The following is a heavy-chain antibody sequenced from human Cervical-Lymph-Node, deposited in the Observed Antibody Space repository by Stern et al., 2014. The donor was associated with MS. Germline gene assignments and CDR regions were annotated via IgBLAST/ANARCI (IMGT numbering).Heavy chain of an antibody. CDR2: INPGGGST. J-gene: IGHJ6*02. V-gene: IGHV1-46*01. Sequence: VQLVESGAGVVKPGASLKISCKASGYTFTSYYMHWVRQAPGQGLGWVSSINPGGGSTSYAQKFQGRVTMTRDTSTSTVYMELSRLRSEDTAVYYCAREVAGHRLGMMDVWGQGTTVTVSS. CDR3: AREVAGHRLGMMDV. CDR1: GYTFTSYY. D-gene: IGHD6-19*01.